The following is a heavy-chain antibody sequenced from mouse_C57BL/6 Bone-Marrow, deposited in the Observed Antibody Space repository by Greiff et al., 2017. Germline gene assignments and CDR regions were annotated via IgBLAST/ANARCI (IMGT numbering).Heavy chain of an antibody. D-gene: IGHD2-2*01. CDR3: ARKGESTMVTDY. J-gene: IGHJ2*01. CDR1: GYTFTSYW. CDR2: IDPSDSET. V-gene: IGHV1-52*01. Sequence: QQSCKASGYTFTSYWMHWVKQRPIQGLEWIGNIDPSDSETHYNQKFKDKATLTVDKSSSTAYMQLSSLTSEDSAVYYCARKGESTMVTDYWGQGTTLTVSS.